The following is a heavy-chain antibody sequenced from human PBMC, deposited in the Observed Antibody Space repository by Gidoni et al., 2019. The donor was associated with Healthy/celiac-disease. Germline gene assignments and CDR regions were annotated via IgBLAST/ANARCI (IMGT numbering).Heavy chain of an antibody. J-gene: IGHJ4*02. CDR1: GFTFSSYG. V-gene: IGHV3-33*01. Sequence: QVQLVESGGGVVQPGRSLRLSCAASGFTFSSYGMHWVRQAPGKGLEWVAVIWYDGSNKYYADSVKGRFTISRDNSKNTLYLQMNSLRAEDTAVYYCARDLYYDSSGPIDYWGQGTLVTVSS. CDR2: IWYDGSNK. D-gene: IGHD3-22*01. CDR3: ARDLYYDSSGPIDY.